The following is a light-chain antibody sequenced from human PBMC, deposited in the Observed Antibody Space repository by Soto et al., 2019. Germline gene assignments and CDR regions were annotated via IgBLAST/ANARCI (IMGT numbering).Light chain of an antibody. Sequence: IVLKQSADTLSLSTGQRATLSCRASQSVRSDYFAWYQQKPGQAPRVIIFGVSTRATGVPDRFSGSGSWTDFTLTISRFEPEECALYYCQQYGNSPLTFGGGTRV. J-gene: IGKJ4*01. CDR1: QSVRSDY. V-gene: IGKV3-20*01. CDR2: GVS. CDR3: QQYGNSPLT.